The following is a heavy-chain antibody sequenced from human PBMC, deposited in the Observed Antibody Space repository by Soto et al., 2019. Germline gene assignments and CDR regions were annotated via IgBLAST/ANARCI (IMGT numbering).Heavy chain of an antibody. V-gene: IGHV3-21*01. J-gene: IGHJ4*02. CDR3: ARVAY. CDR2: ISSGSSDT. CDR1: GFNFSRGS. Sequence: GGSLRLSCEASGFNFSRGSRNWVRPVPGKGLEWGASISSGSSDTWYADSVKGRFIISRDNAQNSPFLQMNTLRPEDTAMYYCARVAYWGPGTQVTVSS.